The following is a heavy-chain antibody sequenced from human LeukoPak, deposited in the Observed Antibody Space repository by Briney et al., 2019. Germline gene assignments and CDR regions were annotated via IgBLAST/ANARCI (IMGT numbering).Heavy chain of an antibody. CDR3: AKDLGLTTVTTVLS. J-gene: IGHJ5*02. CDR2: ISGSGGST. V-gene: IGHV3-23*01. Sequence: PGGSLRLSCAASGFTFSSYAMSWVRQAPGKGLAWVSAISGSGGSTYYADSVKGRFTISRDNSKNTLYLQMNSLRAEDTAVYYCAKDLGLTTVTTVLSWGQGTLVTVSS. CDR1: GFTFSSYA. D-gene: IGHD4-11*01.